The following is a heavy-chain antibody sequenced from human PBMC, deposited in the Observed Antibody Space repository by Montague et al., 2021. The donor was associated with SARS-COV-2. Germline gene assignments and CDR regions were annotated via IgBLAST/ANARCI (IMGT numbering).Heavy chain of an antibody. V-gene: IGHV4-34*01. Sequence: SETLSLTCAVYGGSLSGYYWSWIRQPPGEGLEWIAEISHSGSTSYNPSLKSRVTISVDTSKNQFSLKLSSATAADMAVCYCVRVPYRLLFVPRYYGMDVWGQGTTVTVSS. CDR2: ISHSGST. CDR1: GGSLSGYY. CDR3: VRVPYRLLFVPRYYGMDV. J-gene: IGHJ6*02. D-gene: IGHD2-2*01.